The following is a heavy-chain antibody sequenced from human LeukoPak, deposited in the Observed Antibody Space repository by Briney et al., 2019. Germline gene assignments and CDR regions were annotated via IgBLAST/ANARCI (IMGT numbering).Heavy chain of an antibody. CDR1: GYTFTGYY. CDR2: INPNSGGT. Sequence: GASVKVSCKASGYTFTGYYMHWVRQAPGQGLEWMGWINPNSGGTNYAQKFQGRVTMTRDTSISTAYMELSRLRSDDTAVYYCASDSSRGNYVWGSYRLDYRGQGTLVTVSS. D-gene: IGHD3-16*02. J-gene: IGHJ4*02. CDR3: ASDSSRGNYVWGSYRLDY. V-gene: IGHV1-2*02.